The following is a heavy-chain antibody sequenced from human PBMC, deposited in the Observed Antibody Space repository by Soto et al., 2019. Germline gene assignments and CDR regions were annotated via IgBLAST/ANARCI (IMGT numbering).Heavy chain of an antibody. CDR2: INPSGGRT. J-gene: IGHJ4*02. Sequence: GATAKVSWKASRYIQNSHYRNWSRQSHRRGLQWTGIINPSGGRTSYVQQFQGRVTMTRGTSLSAAYMKRTRLRYEETAVYYWARVDCRSGSYRFDYWCQGSLVTVSS. CDR3: ARVDCRSGSYRFDY. CDR1: RYIQNSHY. V-gene: IGHV1-46*02. D-gene: IGHD3-10*01.